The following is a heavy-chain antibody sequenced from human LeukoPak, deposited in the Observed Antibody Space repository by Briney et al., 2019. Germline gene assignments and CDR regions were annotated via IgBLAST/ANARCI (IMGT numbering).Heavy chain of an antibody. V-gene: IGHV4-39*01. J-gene: IGHJ4*02. CDR1: GGSISSSRYY. CDR2: MYYSGST. D-gene: IGHD3-16*02. CDR3: ARAEIKLYNQRRYYFDY. Sequence: PSEILSLTCTVSGGSISSSRYYWGWIRQPPGKGLEWIGSMYYSGSTTYNPSLQSRVTISVDTSKNQFSLKLSSVTAADTAVYYCARAEIKLYNQRRYYFDYWGQGTLVTVSS.